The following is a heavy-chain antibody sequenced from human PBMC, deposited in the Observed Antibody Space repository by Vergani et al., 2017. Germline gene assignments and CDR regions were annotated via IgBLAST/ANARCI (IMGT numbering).Heavy chain of an antibody. CDR3: ARQLGIVEDAFDI. Sequence: QVQLVQSGAEVKKPGASVKVSCKASGYTFTSYYMHWVRQAPGQGLEWLGLINPSGGSTSYAQKFQGRVSMTMDTSTSTVYMELSSLRSEDTAVYYCARQLGIVEDAFDIWGQGTMVTVSS. CDR2: INPSGGST. D-gene: IGHD7-27*01. J-gene: IGHJ3*02. V-gene: IGHV1-46*01. CDR1: GYTFTSYY.